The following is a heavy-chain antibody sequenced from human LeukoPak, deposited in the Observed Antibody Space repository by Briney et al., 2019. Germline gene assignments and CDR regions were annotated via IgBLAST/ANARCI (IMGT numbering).Heavy chain of an antibody. J-gene: IGHJ4*02. V-gene: IGHV3-7*01. CDR3: ARHSSSMKLEYYFDY. CDR2: IKQDGSER. Sequence: PGGSLRLSCSASGFTLSGFWMSWVRQAPGKGLEWVARIKQDGSERHYVDSVKGRFTISRDNARNSLYLQMNTLRAEDTAVYYCARHSSSMKLEYYFDYWGQGTLVTVSS. CDR1: GFTLSGFW. D-gene: IGHD6-13*01.